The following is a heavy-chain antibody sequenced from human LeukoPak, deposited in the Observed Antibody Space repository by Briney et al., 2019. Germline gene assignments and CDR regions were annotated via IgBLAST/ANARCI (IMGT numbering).Heavy chain of an antibody. Sequence: GGSLRLSCAASGFTFSDSAMSWVRQTPGKGLEWVSSISGSGGKAYYADSVRGLFTISRDNSKNTLYLQMNSLRPEDTAVYHCAKGLRGYFGSGSYNDAFHIWGQGTMVTVSS. D-gene: IGHD3-10*01. CDR3: AKGLRGYFGSGSYNDAFHI. J-gene: IGHJ3*02. CDR1: GFTFSDSA. V-gene: IGHV3-23*01. CDR2: ISGSGGKA.